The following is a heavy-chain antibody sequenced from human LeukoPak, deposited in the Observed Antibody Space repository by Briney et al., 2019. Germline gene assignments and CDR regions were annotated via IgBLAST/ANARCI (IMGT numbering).Heavy chain of an antibody. CDR3: ARLWDSTGLYFYYYMDV. Sequence: KPSETLSLTCAVYGGSFSGYYWSWIRQPPGKGLEWIGEINHSGSTNYNPSLKSRVTISEDTSKNQFSLRVNSVTAADTAVYYCARLWDSTGLYFYYYMDVWGEGTTVTVSS. CDR1: GGSFSGYY. CDR2: INHSGST. D-gene: IGHD6-19*01. V-gene: IGHV4-34*01. J-gene: IGHJ6*03.